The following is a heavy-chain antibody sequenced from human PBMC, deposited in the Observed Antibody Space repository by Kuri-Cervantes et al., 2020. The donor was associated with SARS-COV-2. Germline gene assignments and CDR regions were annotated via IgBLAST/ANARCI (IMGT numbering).Heavy chain of an antibody. V-gene: IGHV3-23*01. CDR3: ANDGFVGGLGSPGRAYFQH. CDR2: ITGTGRNT. J-gene: IGHJ1*01. D-gene: IGHD2-15*01. CDR1: GFSFSNYA. Sequence: GGSLRLSCAASGFSFSNYAMNWVRQAPGKGLEWVSGITGTGRNTYYADSVKGRFTISREKSKNTLYLQMNSLRVEDTAVYYCANDGFVGGLGSPGRAYFQHWGQGTLVTVSS.